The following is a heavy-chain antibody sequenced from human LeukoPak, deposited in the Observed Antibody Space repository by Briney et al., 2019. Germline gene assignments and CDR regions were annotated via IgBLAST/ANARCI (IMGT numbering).Heavy chain of an antibody. Sequence: SETLSLTCTVSGGSISSYYWSWIRQPAGKGLEWIGRIYTSGSTNYNPSLKSRVTMSADTSKNQFSLQLSSVTAADTAVYYCARDTYYYDSSGYSNFDYWGQGTLVTVSS. CDR3: ARDTYYYDSSGYSNFDY. J-gene: IGHJ4*02. V-gene: IGHV4-4*07. CDR1: GGSISSYY. CDR2: IYTSGST. D-gene: IGHD3-22*01.